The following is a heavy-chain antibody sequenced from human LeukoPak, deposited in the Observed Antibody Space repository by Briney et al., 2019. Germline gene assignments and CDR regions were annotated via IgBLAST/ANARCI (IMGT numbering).Heavy chain of an antibody. CDR1: GFTFNNYS. CDR3: AKDPLY. CDR2: ISGSGGST. Sequence: QAGGSLRLSCSASGFTFNNYSMNWVRQAPGKGLEWVSTISGSGGSTYYADSVKGRFTISRDNSKNTLYLQMNSLRAEDSAVYYCAKDPLYWGQGTLVTVSS. V-gene: IGHV3-23*01. J-gene: IGHJ4*02.